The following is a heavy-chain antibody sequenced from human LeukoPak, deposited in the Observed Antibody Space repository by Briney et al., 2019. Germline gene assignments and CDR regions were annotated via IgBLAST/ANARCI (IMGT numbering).Heavy chain of an antibody. Sequence: GGSLRLSCAASGFTFSSYEMNWIRQAPGKGLEWVSYISSSGSTIYYADSVKGRFTISRDNAKNSLYLQMNSLRAEDTAVYYCARSQGYYDSSGYYIRWGQGTLVTVSS. J-gene: IGHJ4*02. CDR1: GFTFSSYE. CDR2: ISSSGSTI. V-gene: IGHV3-48*03. D-gene: IGHD3-22*01. CDR3: ARSQGYYDSSGYYIR.